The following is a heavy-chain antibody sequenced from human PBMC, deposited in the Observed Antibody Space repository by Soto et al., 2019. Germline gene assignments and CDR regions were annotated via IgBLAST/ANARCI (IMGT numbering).Heavy chain of an antibody. D-gene: IGHD6-13*01. Sequence: GSLRLSCAASGFTFSSYGMHWVRQAPGKGLEWVAVISYDGSNKYYADSVKGRFTISRDNSKNTLYLQMNSLRAEDTAVYYCAKGLTYSSSWFREYYYGMDVWGQGTTVTVPS. J-gene: IGHJ6*02. CDR3: AKGLTYSSSWFREYYYGMDV. CDR2: ISYDGSNK. V-gene: IGHV3-30*18. CDR1: GFTFSSYG.